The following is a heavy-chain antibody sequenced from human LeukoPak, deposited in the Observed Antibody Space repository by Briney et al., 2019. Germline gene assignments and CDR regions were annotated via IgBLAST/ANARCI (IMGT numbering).Heavy chain of an antibody. CDR1: GYTFTSYG. J-gene: IGHJ6*02. D-gene: IGHD1-26*01. V-gene: IGHV1-18*01. CDR3: VRGSYLYYYYGMDV. CDR2: ISAYNGNT. Sequence: ASVKVSCKASGYTFTSYGISWVRRAPGQGLEWMGWISAYNGNTNYAQKLQGRVTMTTDTSTSTAYMELRSLRSDDTAVYYCVRGSYLYYYYGMDVWGQGTTVTVSS.